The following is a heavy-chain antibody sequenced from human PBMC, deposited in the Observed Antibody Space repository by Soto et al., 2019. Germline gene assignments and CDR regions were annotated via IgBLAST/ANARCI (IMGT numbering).Heavy chain of an antibody. Sequence: SETLSLTCTVSGGSINNFYWSWIRQPPGKGLEWIGYIYYRGNTGYNPSLKSRVTISLDTPKNQFSLKLSSVTAADTAVYYCATRDSSRFYWGQGTLVTVSS. CDR3: ATRDSSRFY. J-gene: IGHJ4*02. D-gene: IGHD6-13*01. CDR1: GGSINNFY. CDR2: IYYRGNT. V-gene: IGHV4-59*08.